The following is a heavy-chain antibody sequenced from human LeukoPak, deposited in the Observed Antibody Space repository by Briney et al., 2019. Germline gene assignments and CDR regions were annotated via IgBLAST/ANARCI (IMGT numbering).Heavy chain of an antibody. CDR3: ARSANQGGIWV. CDR1: GYNFTSYW. J-gene: IGHJ4*02. V-gene: IGHV5-51*01. Sequence: GESLKISCKGSGYNFTSYWIAWVRQMPGKGLEWMGIIYPGGSDTRYRPSFQGQVTISADKSISTVYLQWSSLKASDTAMYYCARSANQGGIWVWGQGTLVTVSS. D-gene: IGHD3-16*01. CDR2: IYPGGSDT.